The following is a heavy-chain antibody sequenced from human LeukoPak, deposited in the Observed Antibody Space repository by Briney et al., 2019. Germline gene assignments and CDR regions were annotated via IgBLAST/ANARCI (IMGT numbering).Heavy chain of an antibody. CDR3: ARGGSGGFWSSSQGPLDC. D-gene: IGHD3-10*01. Sequence: SETLSLTCTVSGGSISSGGYYWSWIRQHPGKGLEWIGYIYYSGSTYYNPSLKSRVTISVDTSKNQFSLKLSSVTAADTAVYYCARGGSGGFWSSSQGPLDCWGRGTLVTVSS. CDR1: GGSISSGGYY. V-gene: IGHV4-31*03. CDR2: IYYSGST. J-gene: IGHJ4*02.